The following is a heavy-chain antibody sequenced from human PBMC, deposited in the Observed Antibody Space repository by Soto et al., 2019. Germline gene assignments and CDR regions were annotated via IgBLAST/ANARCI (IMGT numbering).Heavy chain of an antibody. D-gene: IGHD6-13*01. Sequence: PSETLSLTCAVSGYSISTAYYWGWIRQPPGKGLEWVGSVYHSGTTYYNPSLKSRVTISIDTSKNQFSLKVTSVTAADTAVYYCTRSLYSSSWYAGDWGQGTVVTVSS. CDR1: GYSISTAYY. CDR3: TRSLYSSSWYAGD. CDR2: VYHSGTT. J-gene: IGHJ4*02. V-gene: IGHV4-38-2*01.